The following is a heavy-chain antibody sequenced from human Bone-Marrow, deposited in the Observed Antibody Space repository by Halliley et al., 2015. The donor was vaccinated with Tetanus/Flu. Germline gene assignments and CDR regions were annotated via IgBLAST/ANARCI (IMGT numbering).Heavy chain of an antibody. CDR2: IILRDGGA. J-gene: IGHJ4*02. Sequence: GPGGRGRIILRDGGAVYAPEFHGRVPLTRDTSTTTGYMDLSGLRSEDTAVYYCAKDSGRWSFDYWGQGTLVTVSS. D-gene: IGHD1-26*01. V-gene: IGHV1-46*01. CDR3: AKDSGRWSFDY.